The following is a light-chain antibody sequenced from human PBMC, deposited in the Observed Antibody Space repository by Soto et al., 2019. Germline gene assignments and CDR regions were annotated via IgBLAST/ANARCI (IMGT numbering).Light chain of an antibody. CDR3: SSYSSTNSPYV. CDR2: EVN. Sequence: QLVLTQPASVSRSPGQSITISCTGTNSDIGSYNFVSWYQQHPGRAPKLIISEVNIRPSGVSNRFSGSKSGNTASLTISGLQPEDEADFYCSSYSSTNSPYVFGSGTKLTVL. V-gene: IGLV2-14*01. J-gene: IGLJ1*01. CDR1: NSDIGSYNF.